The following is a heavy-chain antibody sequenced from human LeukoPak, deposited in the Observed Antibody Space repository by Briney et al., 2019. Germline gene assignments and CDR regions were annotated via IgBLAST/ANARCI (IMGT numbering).Heavy chain of an antibody. J-gene: IGHJ4*02. Sequence: GGSLRLSCAASGFTFSSYAMSWVRQAPGKGLEWVSYISSSGSTIYYADSVKGRFTISRDNAKNSLYLQMNSLRAEDTAVYYCARVKSGSYFDYWGQGTLVTVSS. CDR2: ISSSGSTI. D-gene: IGHD3-3*01. V-gene: IGHV3-48*03. CDR3: ARVKSGSYFDY. CDR1: GFTFSSYA.